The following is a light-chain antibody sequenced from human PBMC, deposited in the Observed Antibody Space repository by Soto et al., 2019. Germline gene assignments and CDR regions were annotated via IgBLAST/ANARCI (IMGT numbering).Light chain of an antibody. V-gene: IGKV1-8*01. Sequence: AIRMTQSPSSLSASTGDRVTITCRASQGISSYLAWYQQKPGKAPKLLIYAASTLQSGVPSRFSGSGSGTDFTLTISCLQSEDFATYYCQQYYSYGSTFGQGTKLEIK. CDR2: AAS. CDR3: QQYYSYGST. CDR1: QGISSY. J-gene: IGKJ2*02.